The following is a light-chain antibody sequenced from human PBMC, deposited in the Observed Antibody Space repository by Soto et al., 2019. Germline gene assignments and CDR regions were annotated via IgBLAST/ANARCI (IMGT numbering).Light chain of an antibody. V-gene: IGKV4-1*01. J-gene: IGKJ2*01. CDR3: HQYHTAPRT. CDR1: QSVLYSSNNKNN. Sequence: DIVLTQSPDSLAVSLGETATINCKSSQSVLYSSNNKNNLAWYQQKPGQPPKLLIYWASTRESGVPDRXSGSGSGTDFTLTISSLQAEDVAIYYCHQYHTAPRTFGQGTKLEI. CDR2: WAS.